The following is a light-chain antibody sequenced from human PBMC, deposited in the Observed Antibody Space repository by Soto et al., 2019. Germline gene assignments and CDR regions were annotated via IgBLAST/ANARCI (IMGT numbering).Light chain of an antibody. J-gene: IGLJ3*02. V-gene: IGLV4-60*03. Sequence: QSVLTQSSSASASLGSSVKLTCTLSSGHSSYIIAWHQQQPGKAPRYLMKLEGSGSYNKGSGVPDRFSGSSSGADRYLTISNLPSEDEADYYCETWDSNFWVFGGGTKLTVL. CDR1: SGHSSYI. CDR2: LEGSGSY. CDR3: ETWDSNFWV.